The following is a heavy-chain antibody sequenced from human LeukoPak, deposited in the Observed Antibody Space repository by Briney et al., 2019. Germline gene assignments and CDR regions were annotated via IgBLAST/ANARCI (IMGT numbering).Heavy chain of an antibody. V-gene: IGHV3-7*01. J-gene: IGHJ4*02. D-gene: IGHD6-19*01. CDR3: ARATLSGAVAGTFDY. Sequence: GGSLRLSCAASGFTFSSYWMSWVRQVPGKGLEWVANIKQDGSEKHYVDSVKGRFTISRDNAKNSLYLQMDSLRVEDTAVYSCARATLSGAVAGTFDYWGQGTLVTVSS. CDR1: GFTFSSYW. CDR2: IKQDGSEK.